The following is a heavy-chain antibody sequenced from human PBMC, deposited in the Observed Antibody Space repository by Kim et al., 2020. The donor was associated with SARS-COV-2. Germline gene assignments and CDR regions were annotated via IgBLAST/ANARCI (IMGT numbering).Heavy chain of an antibody. Sequence: SVKVSCKASGGTFSSYTISWVRQAPGQGLEWMGRIIPILGIANYAQKFQGRVTITADKSTSTAYMELSSLRSEDTAVYYCARSGFNSGYLNYYGMDVWGQGTTVTVSS. CDR2: IIPILGIA. D-gene: IGHD5-12*01. CDR1: GGTFSSYT. CDR3: ARSGFNSGYLNYYGMDV. J-gene: IGHJ6*02. V-gene: IGHV1-69*02.